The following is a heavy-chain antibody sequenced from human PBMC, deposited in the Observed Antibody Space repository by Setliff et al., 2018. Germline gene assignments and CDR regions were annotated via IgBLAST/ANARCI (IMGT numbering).Heavy chain of an antibody. Sequence: ASVKVSCKASGYPFTSYYMYWLRQAPGQGPEWLGIINIGGGSASYAQKFQGRVTMAWDTSISTAYMDLGRLTSDDTATYYCAGVDVLTASPFWGQGTLVTVSS. D-gene: IGHD3-9*01. J-gene: IGHJ4*02. CDR3: AGVDVLTASPF. V-gene: IGHV1-2*02. CDR2: INIGGGSA. CDR1: GYPFTSYY.